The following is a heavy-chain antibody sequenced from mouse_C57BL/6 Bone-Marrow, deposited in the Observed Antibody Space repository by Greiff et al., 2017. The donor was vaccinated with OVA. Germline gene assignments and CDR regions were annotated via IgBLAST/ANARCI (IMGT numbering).Heavy chain of an antibody. D-gene: IGHD1-1*01. J-gene: IGHJ4*01. V-gene: IGHV1-52*01. CDR1: GYTFTSYW. CDR3: AREVATPYYAMDY. CDR2: IDPSDSET. Sequence: VQLQQPGAELVRPGSSVKLSCKASGYTFTSYWMHWVKQRPIQGLEWIGNIDPSDSETHYNQKFKDKATLTVDKSSSTAYMQLSSLTSEDSAVYYCAREVATPYYAMDYWGQGTSVTVSS.